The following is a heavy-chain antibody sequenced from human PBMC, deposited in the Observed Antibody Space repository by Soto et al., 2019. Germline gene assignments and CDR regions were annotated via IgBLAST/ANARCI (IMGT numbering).Heavy chain of an antibody. J-gene: IGHJ3*02. D-gene: IGHD1-1*01. CDR1: GGSVSSGRYY. CDR2: MSHSGGT. Sequence: QVQLQQWSAGLLKPSETLSLTCAVYGGSVSSGRYYWSWIRQPPAMGLEWIGEMSHSGGTHFNPSLKSRVTISVDTSKNQFSLKMSSVTAADTALYYCARVERGTATTVVDAFDIWGPGTMVTVSS. V-gene: IGHV4-34*01. CDR3: ARVERGTATTVVDAFDI.